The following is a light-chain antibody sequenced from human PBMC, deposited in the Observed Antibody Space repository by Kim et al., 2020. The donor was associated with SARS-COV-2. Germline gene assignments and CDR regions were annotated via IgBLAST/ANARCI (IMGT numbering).Light chain of an antibody. CDR2: GAS. CDR1: QSVSSN. CDR3: QQYNNWPQT. J-gene: IGKJ1*01. V-gene: IGKV3-15*01. Sequence: EIVMTQSPATLSVSPGERATLSCRASQSVSSNLAWYQQKPGQAPRLLIYGASTRATGIPARFSGSGSGTEFTLTISSLQSEDLAVYYCQQYNNWPQTFGQGTNVDIK.